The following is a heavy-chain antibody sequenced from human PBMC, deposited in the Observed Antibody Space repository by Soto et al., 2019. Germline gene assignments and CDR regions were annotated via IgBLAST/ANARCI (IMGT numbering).Heavy chain of an antibody. Sequence: PGGSLRLSCAASGFTFSNAWMTWVRQAPGKGLEWVGRIKSKTDGGTTDYVAPVKGRFTISRDDSKNTLYLQMNSLRAEDTAVYYCAKDARPDGYWDFDYWGQGTLVTVSS. CDR3: AKDARPDGYWDFDY. J-gene: IGHJ4*02. CDR2: IKSKTDGGTT. V-gene: IGHV3-15*01. CDR1: GFTFSNAW. D-gene: IGHD5-12*01.